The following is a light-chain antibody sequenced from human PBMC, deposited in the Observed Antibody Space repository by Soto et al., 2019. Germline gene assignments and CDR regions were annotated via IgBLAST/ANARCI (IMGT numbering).Light chain of an antibody. CDR2: CAS. CDR3: LQHKTFLT. CDR1: QSVSSSY. V-gene: IGKV3-20*01. J-gene: IGKJ4*01. Sequence: EIVLTQSRVTLSLSPGERATLSCRASQSVSSSYLAWYQQKPGQAPRLLIYCASSRATGIPDRFSGSGPGTDFTLTISRLEPEDFATYYCLQHKTFLTFGGGTKVDIK.